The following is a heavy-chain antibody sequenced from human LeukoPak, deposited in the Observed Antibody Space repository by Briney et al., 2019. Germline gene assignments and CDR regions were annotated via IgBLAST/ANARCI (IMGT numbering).Heavy chain of an antibody. V-gene: IGHV3-9*01. Sequence: GRSLRLSCAASGFTFDDYAMHWVRQAPGKGLEWVSGLSWNSGTIGYADSVKGRFTISRDNAKNSLYLQMNSLRAEDTALYYCAKGRDGYLRNMNYWGQGTLVTVSS. CDR2: LSWNSGTI. CDR1: GFTFDDYA. CDR3: AKGRDGYLRNMNY. D-gene: IGHD5-24*01. J-gene: IGHJ4*02.